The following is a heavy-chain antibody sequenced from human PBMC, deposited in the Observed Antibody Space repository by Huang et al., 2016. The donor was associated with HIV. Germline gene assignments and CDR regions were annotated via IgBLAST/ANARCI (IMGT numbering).Heavy chain of an antibody. D-gene: IGHD3-22*01. Sequence: QITLKESGPTLVKPTQTLTLTCTFSGFSLTTSGVGVGWIRQPPGQALEWLARIYWNDDKTYSPPLKSRLTITQDTYNNQAVLTVANMDPVDTATYFCAYTNYYDTSGSPFGFWGQGTLVTVSS. CDR1: GFSLTTSGVG. J-gene: IGHJ4*02. CDR2: IYWNDDK. CDR3: AYTNYYDTSGSPFGF. V-gene: IGHV2-5*01.